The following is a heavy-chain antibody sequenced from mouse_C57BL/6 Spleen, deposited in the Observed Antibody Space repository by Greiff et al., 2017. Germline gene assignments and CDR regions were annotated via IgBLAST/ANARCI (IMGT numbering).Heavy chain of an antibody. CDR1: GYSFTGYY. J-gene: IGHJ4*01. V-gene: IGHV1-42*01. Sequence: EVQLQQSGPELVKPGASVKISCKTSGYSFTGYYMNWVKQSPEKSLEWIGEINPSTGGTAYNQKFESKATLTVDKSSSAAYKQRKSLTSEDSAVYYCARSGEYDVAMDYWGQGTSVTVSS. CDR2: INPSTGGT. CDR3: ARSGEYDVAMDY. D-gene: IGHD2-14*01.